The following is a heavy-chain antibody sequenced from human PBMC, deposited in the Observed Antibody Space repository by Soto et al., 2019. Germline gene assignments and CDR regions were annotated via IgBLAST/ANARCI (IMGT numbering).Heavy chain of an antibody. D-gene: IGHD3-9*01. Sequence: PGGSLRLSCAASGFTFSSYAMHWVRQAPGKGLEWVAVISYDGSNKYYADSVKGRFTISRDNSKNTLYLQMNSLRAEDTAVYYCARGAPAGYYDILTGYYPIDPWGQGTLVTVSS. CDR2: ISYDGSNK. CDR3: ARGAPAGYYDILTGYYPIDP. V-gene: IGHV3-30-3*01. J-gene: IGHJ5*02. CDR1: GFTFSSYA.